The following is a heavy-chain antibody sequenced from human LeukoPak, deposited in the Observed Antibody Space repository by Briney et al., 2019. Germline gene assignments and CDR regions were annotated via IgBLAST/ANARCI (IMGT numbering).Heavy chain of an antibody. V-gene: IGHV3-30*03. D-gene: IGHD3-10*01. Sequence: GGSLRLSCAASGFTFSSYGMHWVRQAPGKGLEWVAVISYDGSNKYYADSVKGRFTISRDNSKNTLYLQMNSLRAEDTAVYYCARDASTMVRGASYFDYWGQGTLVTVSS. CDR1: GFTFSSYG. CDR2: ISYDGSNK. J-gene: IGHJ4*02. CDR3: ARDASTMVRGASYFDY.